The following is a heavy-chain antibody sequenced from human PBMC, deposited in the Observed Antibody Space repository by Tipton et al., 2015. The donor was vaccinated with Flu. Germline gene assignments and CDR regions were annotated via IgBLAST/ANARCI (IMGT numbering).Heavy chain of an antibody. CDR1: GFTFSSYW. Sequence: SLRLSCAASGFTFSSYWMHWVRQAPGKGLEWVANIKQDGSEKNYVDSVKGRFTISRDNAKNSPYLQMNSLRAEDTAVYYCARAVGSSSSYWGQGTLVTVSS. CDR3: ARAVGSSSSY. V-gene: IGHV3-7*01. J-gene: IGHJ4*02. D-gene: IGHD6-6*01. CDR2: IKQDGSEK.